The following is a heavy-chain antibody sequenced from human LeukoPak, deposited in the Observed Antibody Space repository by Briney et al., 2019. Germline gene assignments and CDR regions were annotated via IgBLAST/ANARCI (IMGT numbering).Heavy chain of an antibody. CDR1: GFTFSSYA. V-gene: IGHV3-23*01. CDR3: AKVPRLGELSLYYPNFDY. D-gene: IGHD3-16*02. CDR2: ISGSGGST. Sequence: PGGSLRLSCAASGFTFSSYAMSWVRQAPGKGLEWVSAISGSGGSTYYADSVKGRFTISRDNSKNTLYLQMNSLRAEDTAVYYCAKVPRLGELSLYYPNFDYWGQGTLVTVSS. J-gene: IGHJ4*02.